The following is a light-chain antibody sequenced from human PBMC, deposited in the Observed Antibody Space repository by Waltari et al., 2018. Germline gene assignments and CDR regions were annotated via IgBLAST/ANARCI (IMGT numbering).Light chain of an antibody. J-gene: IGKJ2*01. V-gene: IGKV2-30*02. CDR3: MQGTHWPYT. CDR2: RVF. Sequence: DVVMTQSPLSLPVTLGQAASISCKSSQSLVHRDGNTHLTWFQQRPGQSPRRLIYRVFNRDSGVPDRFSGSGSGTDFTLKISRVEAEDVGVYYCMQGTHWPYTFGQGTKLDIK. CDR1: QSLVHRDGNTH.